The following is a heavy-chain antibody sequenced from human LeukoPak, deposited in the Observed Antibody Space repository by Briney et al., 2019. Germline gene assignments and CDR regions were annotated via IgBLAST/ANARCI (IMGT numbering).Heavy chain of an antibody. CDR3: ARLLDYDSTYYYMAV. CDR2: IYPGDSDT. CDR1: GYNFLTFW. V-gene: IGHV5-51*01. Sequence: GESLKISCETSGYNFLTFWIAWVRQMPGKGLEWMGVIYPGDSDTRYSPSFQGQVSISVDTSLSTAYLQWRSLRASDTAMYYCARLLDYDSTYYYMAVWGKGTTVTVS. J-gene: IGHJ6*03. D-gene: IGHD4-17*01.